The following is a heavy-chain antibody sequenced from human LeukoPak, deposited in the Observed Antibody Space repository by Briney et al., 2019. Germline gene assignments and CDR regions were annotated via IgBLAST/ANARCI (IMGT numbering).Heavy chain of an antibody. J-gene: IGHJ4*02. Sequence: GRSLRLSCAASGFTFGSYAMHWVGQAPGKGLEWVAVISYDGSNKYYADSVKGRFTISRDNSKNTLYLQMNSLRAEDTAVYYCARLNLYYYDSSGYGYWGQGTLVTVSS. CDR2: ISYDGSNK. D-gene: IGHD3-22*01. V-gene: IGHV3-30-3*01. CDR3: ARLNLYYYDSSGYGY. CDR1: GFTFGSYA.